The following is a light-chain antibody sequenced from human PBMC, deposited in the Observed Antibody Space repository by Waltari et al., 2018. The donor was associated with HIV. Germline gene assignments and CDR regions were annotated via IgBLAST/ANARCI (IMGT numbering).Light chain of an antibody. J-gene: IGKJ1*01. Sequence: DIVMTQSQLSLPVTPGEAASISCRPSQGLLHSNGYSYLDWYLQNPVQSPQLLIYLGSNRASGVPDRFSGSGSGTYFTLKISRVEAEYVGVYYCMQALETPRTFGQGTKVEIK. CDR3: MQALETPRT. CDR1: QGLLHSNGYSY. CDR2: LGS. V-gene: IGKV2-28*01.